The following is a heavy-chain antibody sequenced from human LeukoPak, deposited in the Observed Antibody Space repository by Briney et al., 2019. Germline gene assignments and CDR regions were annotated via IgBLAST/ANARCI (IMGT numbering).Heavy chain of an antibody. CDR1: GYTFTSHD. V-gene: IGHV1-8*01. CDR3: ARGVRDSSGREYFQH. Sequence: RASVKVSCKCSGYTFTSHDIHWVRQATGQGLEWMGWMNPNSGNTGYAQKFQGRVTMTRNTSISTAYMELSSLRSEDTAMYYCARGVRDSSGREYFQHWGQGTLLTVSS. D-gene: IGHD3-22*01. J-gene: IGHJ1*01. CDR2: MNPNSGNT.